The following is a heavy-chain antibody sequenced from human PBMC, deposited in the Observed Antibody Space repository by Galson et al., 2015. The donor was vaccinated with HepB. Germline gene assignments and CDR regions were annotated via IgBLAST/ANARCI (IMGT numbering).Heavy chain of an antibody. Sequence: SLRLSCAASGFTFSSYAMHWVRQAPGKGLEWVAVISYDGSNKYYADSVKGRFTISRDNSKNTLYLQMNSLRAEDTAVYYCARGIVLMVYAPPDWFDPWGQGTLVTVSS. D-gene: IGHD2-8*01. CDR2: ISYDGSNK. J-gene: IGHJ5*02. CDR1: GFTFSSYA. V-gene: IGHV3-30-3*01. CDR3: ARGIVLMVYAPPDWFDP.